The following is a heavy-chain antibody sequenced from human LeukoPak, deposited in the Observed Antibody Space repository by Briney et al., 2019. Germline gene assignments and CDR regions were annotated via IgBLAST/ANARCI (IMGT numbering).Heavy chain of an antibody. V-gene: IGHV4-39*01. CDR2: IYYSGST. Sequence: PSETLSLTCTVSGGSISSSSYYWGWIRQPPGKGLEWIGSIYYSGSTYYNPSLKSRVTISVDTSKNQFSLKLSSVTAADTAVYYCARLRDVVVPAACDYWGQGTLVTVSS. CDR1: GGSISSSSYY. D-gene: IGHD2-2*01. J-gene: IGHJ4*02. CDR3: ARLRDVVVPAACDY.